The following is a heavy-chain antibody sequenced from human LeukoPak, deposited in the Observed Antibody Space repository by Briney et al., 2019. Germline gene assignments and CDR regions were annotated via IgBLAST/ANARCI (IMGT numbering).Heavy chain of an antibody. CDR2: IYYTGST. J-gene: IGHJ4*02. V-gene: IGHV4-59*01. Sequence: SETLSLTCTVSGGSIDSYYWSWIRQPPGKGLEWIGYIYYTGSTEYHPSLKSRVTISLDTSKNQFSLKLTSVTAADTAVYYCARVYQSAEYNFDYWGQGNLVSVS. D-gene: IGHD2-2*01. CDR3: ARVYQSAEYNFDY. CDR1: GGSIDSYY.